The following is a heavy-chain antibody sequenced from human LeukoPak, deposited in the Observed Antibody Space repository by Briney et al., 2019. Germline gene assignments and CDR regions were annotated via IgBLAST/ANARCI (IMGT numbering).Heavy chain of an antibody. CDR2: ISSSHSTI. J-gene: IGHJ4*02. D-gene: IGHD3-16*02. CDR1: GFTFSTYS. CDR3: ARGSSIDYVWGTYRQFDY. Sequence: GGSLRLSCAASGFTFSTYSMNWVRQAPGKGLEWLSYISSSHSTIYSADSVKSRFTISRDNAKNSLYLQMNSLRAEDTAVYYCARGSSIDYVWGTYRQFDYWGQGTLVTVSS. V-gene: IGHV3-48*01.